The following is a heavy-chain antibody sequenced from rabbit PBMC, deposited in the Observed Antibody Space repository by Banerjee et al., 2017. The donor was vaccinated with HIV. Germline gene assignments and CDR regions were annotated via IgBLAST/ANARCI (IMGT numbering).Heavy chain of an antibody. CDR3: AREGDDYGGVNL. Sequence: QSLEESGGGLFQPGGSLALTCKASGFSLSKDAYMCWVRQAPGKGLEWIACINTISGDTVYANWAKGRFTISKPSSTTVTLQMTSLTAADTATYFCAREGDDYGGVNLWGPGTLVTVS. CDR1: GFSLSKDAY. V-gene: IGHV1S40*01. CDR2: INTISGDT. J-gene: IGHJ4*01. D-gene: IGHD2-1*01.